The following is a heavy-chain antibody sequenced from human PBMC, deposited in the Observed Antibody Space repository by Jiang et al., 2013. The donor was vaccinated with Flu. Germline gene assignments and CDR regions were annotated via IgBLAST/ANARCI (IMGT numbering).Heavy chain of an antibody. J-gene: IGHJ5*02. V-gene: IGHV1-18*01. Sequence: SGAEVKKPGASVRVSCKGSGYTFTSYGISWVRQAPGQGLEWVGWVSTYNGDGKSAQKLQGRLTLTTDTPTTTAYMELRSLRWDDTAIYYCARDRDYCSGDSCYSKGWFDPWGQGTLVTVSS. CDR3: ARDRDYCSGDSCYSKGWFDP. D-gene: IGHD2-15*01. CDR2: VSTYNGDG. CDR1: GYTFTSYG.